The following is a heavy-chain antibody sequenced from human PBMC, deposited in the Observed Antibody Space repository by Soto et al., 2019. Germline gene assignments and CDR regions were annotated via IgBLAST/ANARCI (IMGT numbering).Heavy chain of an antibody. J-gene: IGHJ4*02. CDR3: ARGGNWHYWSYYDY. D-gene: IGHD1-7*01. CDR1: GYTFTNYY. CDR2: INPNNGGT. V-gene: IGHV1-2*02. Sequence: QVQLVQYGAEVRKPGASVKVSCKASGYTFTNYYIPWVRQAPGQGREWMGWINPNNGGTNYAQQLQGRVTMTRGTSFTPAYMELSSLRSGDTAMYSCARGGNWHYWSYYDYWGQGTLVSVSS.